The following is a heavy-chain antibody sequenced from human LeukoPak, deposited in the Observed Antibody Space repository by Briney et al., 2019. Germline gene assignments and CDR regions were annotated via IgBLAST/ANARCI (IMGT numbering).Heavy chain of an antibody. J-gene: IGHJ5*02. CDR1: GYTFTSYD. CDR2: MNPNSGNT. CDR3: ASRYCSSTSCYYNWFDP. D-gene: IGHD2-2*01. Sequence: ASVKVSCKASGYTFTSYDINWVRQATGQGLEWMGWMNPNSGNTGYAQKFQGRVTMTRNTSISTAYMELSSLRSEDTAVYYCASRYCSSTSCYYNWFDPWGQETLVTVSS. V-gene: IGHV1-8*01.